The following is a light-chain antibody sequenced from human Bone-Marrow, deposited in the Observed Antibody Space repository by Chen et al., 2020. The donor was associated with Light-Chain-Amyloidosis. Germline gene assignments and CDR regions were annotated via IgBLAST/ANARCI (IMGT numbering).Light chain of an antibody. J-gene: IGLJ3*02. CDR1: SSNIGSET. CDR2: RDS. CDR3: SAWDDSLNSWV. V-gene: IGLV1-44*01. Sequence: QSALTQPPPASGAPGQRVTIPCSGSSSNIGSETVNWYQLLPGTAPKLLIYRDSLRPPGVPDRLSGSKSGTSASLAISGLQSGDEGDYYCSAWDDSLNSWVFGGGTRLTVL.